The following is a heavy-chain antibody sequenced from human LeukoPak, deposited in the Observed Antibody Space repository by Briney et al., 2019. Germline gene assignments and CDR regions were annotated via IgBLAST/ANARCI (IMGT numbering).Heavy chain of an antibody. CDR2: ISKSGTYI. D-gene: IGHD2-2*01. J-gene: IGHJ4*02. CDR3: TREVLIVVEPASNTIDF. Sequence: PGRSLRLSCAASGFTFSSYAMHWVRQAPGKGLEWVSAISKSGTYIKYADSVKGRFTVSRDNAKNSLFLQMNSLRVEDTALYFCTREVLIVVEPASNTIDFWGQGTRVTVSS. CDR1: GFTFSSYA. V-gene: IGHV3-21*01.